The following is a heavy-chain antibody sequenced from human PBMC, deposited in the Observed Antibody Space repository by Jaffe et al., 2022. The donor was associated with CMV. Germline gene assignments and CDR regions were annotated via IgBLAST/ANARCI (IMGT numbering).Heavy chain of an antibody. D-gene: IGHD2-8*01. CDR3: ARDRRYCTNGVCFPTMDV. CDR2: IYSGGST. Sequence: EVQLVESGGGLVQPGGSLRLSCAASGFTVSSNYMSWVRQAPGKGLEWVSVIYSGGSTYYADSVKGRFTISRDNSKNTLYLQMNSLRAEDTAVYYCARDRRYCTNGVCFPTMDVWGKGTTVTVSS. V-gene: IGHV3-66*01. J-gene: IGHJ6*03. CDR1: GFTVSSNY.